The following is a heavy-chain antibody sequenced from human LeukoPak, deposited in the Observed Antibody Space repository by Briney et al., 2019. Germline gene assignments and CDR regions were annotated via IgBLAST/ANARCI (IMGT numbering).Heavy chain of an antibody. CDR2: PYSGSST. Sequence: PGGSLRLSCAASGFTVSTNYMNWVRQAPGKGLEWVSIPYSGSSTYYADSVEGRFTISRDSSKNTLFLQMNDLRAEDTAVYYCARVGDHFHWYLDLWGRGTLVTVSS. CDR1: GFTVSTNY. CDR3: ARVGDHFHWYLDL. D-gene: IGHD3-3*02. J-gene: IGHJ2*01. V-gene: IGHV3-53*01.